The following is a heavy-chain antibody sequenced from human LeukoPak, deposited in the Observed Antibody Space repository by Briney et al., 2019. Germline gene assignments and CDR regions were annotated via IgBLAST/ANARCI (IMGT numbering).Heavy chain of an antibody. CDR2: INHSGST. V-gene: IGHV4-34*01. D-gene: IGHD3-3*01. CDR3: ASRGVTIFGVVTFDY. Sequence: PSETLSLTCAVHGGSFSGYYWSWIRQPPGKGLEWIGEINHSGSTNYNPSLKSRVTISVDTSKNQFSLKLSSVTAADTAVYYCASRGVTIFGVVTFDYWGQGTLVTVSS. J-gene: IGHJ4*02. CDR1: GGSFSGYY.